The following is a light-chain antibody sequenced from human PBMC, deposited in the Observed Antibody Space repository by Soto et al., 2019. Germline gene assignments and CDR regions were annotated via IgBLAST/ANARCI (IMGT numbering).Light chain of an antibody. CDR2: AAS. V-gene: IGKV1-39*01. CDR1: QSINSY. Sequence: DIQMTQSPSSLSASVGDRDTITCRASQSINSYLNWYQQKPRKAPKLLIYAASSLKSGVPSRFSGSGSGTDFTLTISILQPEDFATYYCQQSYSTITFGGGTKVEI. CDR3: QQSYSTIT. J-gene: IGKJ4*01.